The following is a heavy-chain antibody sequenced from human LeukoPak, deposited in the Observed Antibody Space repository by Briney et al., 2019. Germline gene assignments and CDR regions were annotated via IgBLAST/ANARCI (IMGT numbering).Heavy chain of an antibody. CDR2: IIPIFGTA. CDR3: ASDYYDSSGYNY. J-gene: IGHJ4*02. D-gene: IGHD3-22*01. Sequence: SVKVSCKASGGTFSSYAISWVRQAPGQGLEWMGGIIPIFGTANYAQKFQGRVTITTDESTSTAYMELSSLRSEDTAVYYCASDYYDSSGYNYWCQGTLVTVSA. CDR1: GGTFSSYA. V-gene: IGHV1-69*05.